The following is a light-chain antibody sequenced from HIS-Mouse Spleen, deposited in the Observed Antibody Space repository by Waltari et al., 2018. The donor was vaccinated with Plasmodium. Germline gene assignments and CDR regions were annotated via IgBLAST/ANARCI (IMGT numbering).Light chain of an antibody. CDR3: LLSYSGARGV. Sequence: QAVVTQKPSLTVSPGGTVTLTCCSRTGAVPSGHYPSWFQQKPGQAPRTLIYDTSNKHSWTPARFSGSLLGGKAALTLSGAQPEDEAEYYCLLSYSGARGVFGTGTKVTVL. V-gene: IGLV7-46*01. CDR2: DTS. J-gene: IGLJ1*01. CDR1: TGAVPSGHY.